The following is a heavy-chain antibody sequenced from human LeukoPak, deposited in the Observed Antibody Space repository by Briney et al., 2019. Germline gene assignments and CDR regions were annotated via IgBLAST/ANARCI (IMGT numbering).Heavy chain of an antibody. CDR3: ALGGGLRGWFDP. D-gene: IGHD2-15*01. Sequence: ASVKVSCKVSGYTLTELSMHWVRQAAGKGLEWRGGFDPEDGETIYAQKFQGRVTMTEDTSTDTAYMEVSSLRSEDTAVYYCALGGGLRGWFDPWGQGTLVTVSS. CDR2: FDPEDGET. CDR1: GYTLTELS. V-gene: IGHV1-24*01. J-gene: IGHJ5*02.